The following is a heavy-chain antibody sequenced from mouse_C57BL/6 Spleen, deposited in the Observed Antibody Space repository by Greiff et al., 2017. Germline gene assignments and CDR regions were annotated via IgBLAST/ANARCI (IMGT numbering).Heavy chain of an antibody. CDR3: ARWGYYGRSSLGY. CDR1: GYTFTDYY. D-gene: IGHD1-1*01. V-gene: IGHV1-26*01. Sequence: VQLQQSGPELVKPGASVKISCKASGYTFTDYYMNWVKQSHGKSLEWIGDINPNNGGTSYNQKFKGKATLTVDKSSSTAYMELRSLTSEDSAVYYCARWGYYGRSSLGYWGQGTTLTVSS. CDR2: INPNNGGT. J-gene: IGHJ2*01.